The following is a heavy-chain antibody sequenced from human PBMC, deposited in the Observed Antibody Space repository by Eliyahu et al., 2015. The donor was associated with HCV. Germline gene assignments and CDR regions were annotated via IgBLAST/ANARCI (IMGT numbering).Heavy chain of an antibody. CDR1: GGSISSGAYY. Sequence: QVQLQESGPGLVKPSQTLSLTCTVSGGSISSGAYYWSWIRQHPGKGLEWIGYIYYRGSTYYNPSLKSRVIISVDTSKKQFSLRLSSVTAADTAVYYCARLTVAPKYHFDYWGQGVLVTVSP. CDR2: IYYRGST. J-gene: IGHJ4*02. CDR3: ARLTVAPKYHFDY. D-gene: IGHD2-2*01. V-gene: IGHV4-31*03.